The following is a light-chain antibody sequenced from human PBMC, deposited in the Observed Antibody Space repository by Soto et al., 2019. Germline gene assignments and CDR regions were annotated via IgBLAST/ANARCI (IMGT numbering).Light chain of an antibody. V-gene: IGKV3-20*01. CDR3: QQYGKSRGT. J-gene: IGKJ4*02. CDR1: QSVSSSS. CDR2: GAS. Sequence: EMDVNQPPGTLSGSANDRVTLSFRASQSVSSSSLAWYQQKPGQAPRLLIYGASSRATGIPDRFSGRGSGTDFTLTISRLEPEDFAVYYCQQYGKSRGTFAEGTKVDIK.